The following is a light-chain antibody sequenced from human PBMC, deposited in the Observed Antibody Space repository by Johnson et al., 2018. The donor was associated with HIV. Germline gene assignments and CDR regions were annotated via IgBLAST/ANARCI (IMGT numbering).Light chain of an antibody. V-gene: IGLV1-51*02. CDR3: GTWDSSLSAYV. CDR1: SSNIGKNY. Sequence: QSVLTQPPSVSAAPGQRVTISCSGSSSNIGKNYVSWYQQLQGTAPKLLIYENNKRPSGIPDRFSGSKSGTSATLGITGLQTENEADYYYGTWDSSLSAYVYGIGTKVTVL. J-gene: IGLJ1*01. CDR2: ENN.